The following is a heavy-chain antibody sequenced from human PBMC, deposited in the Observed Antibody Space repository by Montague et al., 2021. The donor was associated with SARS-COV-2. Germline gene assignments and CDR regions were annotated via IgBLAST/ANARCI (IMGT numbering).Heavy chain of an antibody. CDR3: ARLMPIYGSGPYFDY. CDR2: SGST. Sequence: SGSTYYNPSLKSRVTISVDTSKNQFSLKLSSVTAADTAVYYCARLMPIYGSGPYFDYWGQGTLVTVSS. J-gene: IGHJ4*02. V-gene: IGHV4-39*01. D-gene: IGHD3-10*01.